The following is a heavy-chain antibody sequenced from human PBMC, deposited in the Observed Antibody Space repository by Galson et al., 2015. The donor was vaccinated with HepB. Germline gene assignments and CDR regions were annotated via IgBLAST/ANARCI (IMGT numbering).Heavy chain of an antibody. CDR2: FNPNTGAT. V-gene: IGHV1-2*02. CDR3: ARDSAGRGYTNWFDP. J-gene: IGHJ5*02. D-gene: IGHD3-22*01. Sequence: SVKVSCKASGYTFTSHYIHWVRQAPGQGLEWMGWFNPNTGATNYAQKFQDRVTMTRDTSIDTAYLELSSPRSDDTAVYYCARDSAGRGYTNWFDPWGQGTLVTVSS. CDR1: GYTFTSHY.